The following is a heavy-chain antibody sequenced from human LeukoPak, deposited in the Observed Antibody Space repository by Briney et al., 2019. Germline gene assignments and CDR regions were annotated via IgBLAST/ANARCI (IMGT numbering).Heavy chain of an antibody. CDR2: LIPICGRA. V-gene: IGHV1-69*13. CDR1: GGTFSSYA. Sequence: ASVRVSCKASGGTFSSYAISWVRQAPGQGLEWMGGLIPICGRANHAQEFQSIVTSTADESTCTAYREPTSLRSEDTALYYCAKPRWGGSYPLDYYCGMDVWGQRATGTVS. J-gene: IGHJ6*02. CDR3: AKPRWGGSYPLDYYCGMDV. D-gene: IGHD1-26*01.